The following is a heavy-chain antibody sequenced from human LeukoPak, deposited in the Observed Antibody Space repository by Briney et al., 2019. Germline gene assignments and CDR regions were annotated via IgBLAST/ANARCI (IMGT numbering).Heavy chain of an antibody. J-gene: IGHJ4*02. V-gene: IGHV3-74*03. CDR1: EFSFCNYG. D-gene: IGHD3-16*01. Sequence: GGLLRLTCAVSEFSFCNYGLDWVRQAPGKGMGVFSRINMDGSSTTYADSVQVRSTISRDNAKKKVYLLMNSLRVEYTAVYYCARGPTNSFGGEIDYWGQGTLVTVSS. CDR3: ARGPTNSFGGEIDY. CDR2: INMDGSST.